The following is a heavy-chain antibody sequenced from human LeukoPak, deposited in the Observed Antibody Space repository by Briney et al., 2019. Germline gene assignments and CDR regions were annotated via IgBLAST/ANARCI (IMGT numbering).Heavy chain of an antibody. V-gene: IGHV3-30-3*01. CDR3: ARDAYCRSTSCYGGYYFDY. CDR2: IPYDGSNK. J-gene: IGHJ4*02. CDR1: RFSFSDYA. Sequence: GGSLRLSCAASRFSFSDYAMHWVRQAPGKGLEWVAVIPYDGSNKYYAGSVKGRFIISRDNSKNTLYLQMNSLRAEDTAVYYCARDAYCRSTSCYGGYYFDYWGQGTLVTVSS. D-gene: IGHD2-2*01.